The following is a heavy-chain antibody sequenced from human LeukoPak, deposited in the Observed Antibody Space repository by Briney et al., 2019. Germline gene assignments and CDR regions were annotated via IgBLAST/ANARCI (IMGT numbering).Heavy chain of an antibody. Sequence: GGSLRLSCAASGFTVSNSYMSWVRQAPGKGLEWVSGISGSGSSTYYADSVKGRFTISRDNSKNTLYLEMNSPRVEDTAVYYCAKCRSGYSPDYWGEGTLVSVSS. CDR3: AKCRSGYSPDY. V-gene: IGHV3-23*01. D-gene: IGHD3-22*01. CDR2: ISGSGSST. CDR1: GFTVSNSY. J-gene: IGHJ4*02.